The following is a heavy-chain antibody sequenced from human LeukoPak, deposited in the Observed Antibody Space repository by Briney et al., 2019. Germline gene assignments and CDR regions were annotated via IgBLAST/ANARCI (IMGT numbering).Heavy chain of an antibody. CDR2: IIPILGIA. D-gene: IGHD2-15*01. CDR3: AIDDSLADYYYYGMDV. J-gene: IGHJ6*02. Sequence: PSVRVSCTASVGTFTLYAISWVRHAPGQGLEWVGRIIPILGIANYAQKFQGRVTITADKSTSTAYMELSSLRPEDTAVYYCAIDDSLADYYYYGMDVWGQGTTVTVSS. V-gene: IGHV1-69*04. CDR1: VGTFTLYA.